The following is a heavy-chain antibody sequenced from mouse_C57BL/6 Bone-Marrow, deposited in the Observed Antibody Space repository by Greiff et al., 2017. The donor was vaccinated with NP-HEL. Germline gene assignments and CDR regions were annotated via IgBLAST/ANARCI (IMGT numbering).Heavy chain of an antibody. CDR3: ARGYYYGSNFAY. J-gene: IGHJ3*01. Sequence: QVQLQQSGAELVKPGASVKISCKASGYAFSSYWMNWVKQRPGKGLEWIGQIYPGDGDTNYNGKFKGKATLTADKSSSTAYMQLSSLTSEDSAVYFCARGYYYGSNFAYWGQGTLVTVSA. CDR1: GYAFSSYW. V-gene: IGHV1-80*01. CDR2: IYPGDGDT. D-gene: IGHD1-1*01.